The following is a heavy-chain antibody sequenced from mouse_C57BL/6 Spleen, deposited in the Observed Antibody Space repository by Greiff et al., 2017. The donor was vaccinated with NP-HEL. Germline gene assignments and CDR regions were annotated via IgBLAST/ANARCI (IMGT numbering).Heavy chain of an antibody. D-gene: IGHD2-3*01. CDR3: ARWLLQNWYFDV. Sequence: QVHVKQPGAELVKPGASVKLSCKASGYTFTSYWMHWVKQRPGRGLEWIGRIDPNSGGTKYNEKFKSKATLTVDKPSSTAYMQLSSLTSEDSAVYYCARWLLQNWYFDVWGTGTTVTVSS. J-gene: IGHJ1*03. CDR2: IDPNSGGT. CDR1: GYTFTSYW. V-gene: IGHV1-72*01.